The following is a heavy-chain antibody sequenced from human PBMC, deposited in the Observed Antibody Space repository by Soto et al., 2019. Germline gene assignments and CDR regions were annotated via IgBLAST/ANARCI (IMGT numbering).Heavy chain of an antibody. D-gene: IGHD3-3*01. CDR3: ARDLYDFWSGYYYYYGMDV. V-gene: IGHV4-39*01. CDR2: IYYSGST. Sequence: SETLSLTCTVSGGSISSSSYYWGWIRQPPGKGLEWIGSIYYSGSTYYNPSLRSRVTISVDTSKNQFSLKLSSVTAADTAVYYCARDLYDFWSGYYYYYGMDVWGQGTTVTVSS. CDR1: GGSISSSSYY. J-gene: IGHJ6*02.